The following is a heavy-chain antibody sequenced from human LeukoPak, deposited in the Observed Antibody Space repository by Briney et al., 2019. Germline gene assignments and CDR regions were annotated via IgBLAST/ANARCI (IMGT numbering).Heavy chain of an antibody. D-gene: IGHD6-19*01. CDR2: ISSSGSTI. J-gene: IGHJ4*02. V-gene: IGHV3-48*03. CDR3: ARTRYSSGWYEYYFDY. CDR1: GFTFSSYE. Sequence: PGGSLRLSCAASGFTFSSYEMNWVRQAPGKGLEWVSYISSSGSTIYYADSVKGRFTISRDNAKNSPYLQMNSLRAEDTAVYYCARTRYSSGWYEYYFDYWGQGTLVTVSS.